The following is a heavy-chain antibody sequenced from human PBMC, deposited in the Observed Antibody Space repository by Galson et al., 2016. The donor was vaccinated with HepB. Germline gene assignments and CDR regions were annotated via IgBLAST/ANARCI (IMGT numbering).Heavy chain of an antibody. D-gene: IGHD6-13*01. CDR3: AKGSYSSSWYCYFDY. J-gene: IGHJ4*02. V-gene: IGHV3-23*01. CDR1: GFTFSSYA. Sequence: SLRLSCAASGFTFSSYAMSWVRQAPGKGLEWVSAISGSGGSTYYADSVKGRFTISRDNPKNTLFLQMNSLRAEDTAVFYCAKGSYSSSWYCYFDYWGQGTLVTVSS. CDR2: ISGSGGST.